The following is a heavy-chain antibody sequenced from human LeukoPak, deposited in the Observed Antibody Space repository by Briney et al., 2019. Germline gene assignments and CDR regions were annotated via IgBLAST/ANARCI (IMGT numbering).Heavy chain of an antibody. V-gene: IGHV3-21*01. D-gene: IGHD3-10*01. Sequence: PGGSLRLSCAASGFTLSSYSMNWVRQAPGKGLEWVSSISSSSYIYYADSVKGRFTISRDNAKNSLYLQMNSLRAEDTAVYYCAREAYYGSGSYRDEYDYWGQGTTVTISS. J-gene: IGHJ4*02. CDR3: AREAYYGSGSYRDEYDY. CDR2: ISSSSYI. CDR1: GFTLSSYS.